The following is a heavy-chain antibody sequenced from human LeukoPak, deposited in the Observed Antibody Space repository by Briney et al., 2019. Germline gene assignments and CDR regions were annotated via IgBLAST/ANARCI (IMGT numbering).Heavy chain of an antibody. Sequence: PSETLSLTCTVSGGSISSSSYYWGWIRQPPGKGLEWIGSIYYSGSTYYNPSLKSRVTISVDTSKNQFSLKLSSVTAADTAVYYCARKKVYSGSDDYWGQGTLVTVSS. D-gene: IGHD5-12*01. J-gene: IGHJ4*02. CDR2: IYYSGST. V-gene: IGHV4-39*07. CDR1: GGSISSSSYY. CDR3: ARKKVYSGSDDY.